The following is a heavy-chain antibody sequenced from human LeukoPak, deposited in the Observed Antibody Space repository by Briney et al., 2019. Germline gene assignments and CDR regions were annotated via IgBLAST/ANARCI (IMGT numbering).Heavy chain of an antibody. D-gene: IGHD3-22*01. Sequence: ASVKVSCKTSGSTFTGYYMHWVRQAPGQGLEWMGWINYNSGGTNYAQKFQGRVTITRNTSISTAYMELSSLRSEDTAVYYCARGHYYDSSGYYVRAFDIWGQGTMVTVSS. CDR1: GSTFTGYY. J-gene: IGHJ3*02. CDR2: INYNSGGT. CDR3: ARGHYYDSSGYYVRAFDI. V-gene: IGHV1-2*02.